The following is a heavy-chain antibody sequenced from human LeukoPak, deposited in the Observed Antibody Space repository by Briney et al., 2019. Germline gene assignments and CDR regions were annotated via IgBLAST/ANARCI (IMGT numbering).Heavy chain of an antibody. V-gene: IGHV3-13*01. Sequence: PGGSLRLSCAASGFTFSSYDMHWVRQATGKGLEWVSAIGTAGDTYYPGSVKGRFTISRENAKNSLYLQMSSLRAGDTAVYYCARALPSSTSCEFDYWGQGTLVTVSS. D-gene: IGHD2-2*01. CDR1: GFTFSSYD. CDR2: IGTAGDT. CDR3: ARALPSSTSCEFDY. J-gene: IGHJ4*02.